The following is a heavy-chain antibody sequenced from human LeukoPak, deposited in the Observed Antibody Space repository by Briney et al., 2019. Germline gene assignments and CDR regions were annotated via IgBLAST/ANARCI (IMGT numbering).Heavy chain of an antibody. D-gene: IGHD3-10*01. CDR1: GYTFTGYY. V-gene: IGHV1-2*02. Sequence: EASVKVSCKASGYTFTGYYMHWVRQAPGQGLEWMGWINPNSGGTNYAQKFQGRVTMTRDTSISIAYMELSRLRSDDTAVYYCARVELLWFGEPSGYYYGMDVWGQGTTVTVSS. CDR2: INPNSGGT. CDR3: ARVELLWFGEPSGYYYGMDV. J-gene: IGHJ6*02.